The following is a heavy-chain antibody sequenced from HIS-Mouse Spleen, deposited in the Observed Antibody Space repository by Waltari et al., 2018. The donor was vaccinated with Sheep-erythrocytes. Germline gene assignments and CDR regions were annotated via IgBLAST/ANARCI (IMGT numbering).Heavy chain of an antibody. CDR1: GFTFSSYS. Sequence: EVQLVESGGGLVKPGGSLRLSCAASGFTFSSYSMNWVRQAPGEGVEWVSSISSSSSYIYYADSVKGRFTISRDNAKNSLYLQMNSLRAEDTAVYYCARVASGATFDYWGQGTLVTVSS. J-gene: IGHJ4*02. CDR3: ARVASGATFDY. D-gene: IGHD1-26*01. CDR2: ISSSSSYI. V-gene: IGHV3-21*01.